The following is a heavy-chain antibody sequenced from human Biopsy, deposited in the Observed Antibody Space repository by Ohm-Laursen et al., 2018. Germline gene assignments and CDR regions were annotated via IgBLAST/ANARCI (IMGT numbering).Heavy chain of an antibody. CDR2: INVYSNKK. V-gene: IGHV3-48*04. D-gene: IGHD1-14*01. CDR3: ARNPGRDRMDV. J-gene: IGHJ6*02. CDR1: EFTFSGYS. Sequence: SLRLSCSASEFTFSGYSMNWVRQAPGRGLEWVSYINVYSNKKYYADSVKGRFIVSRDNDKNSLYLQMNSLRAEDTAVYHCARNPGRDRMDVWGQGTTVTVSS.